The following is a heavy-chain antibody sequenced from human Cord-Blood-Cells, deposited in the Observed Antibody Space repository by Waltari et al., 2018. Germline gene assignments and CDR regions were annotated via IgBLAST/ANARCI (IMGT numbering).Heavy chain of an antibody. V-gene: IGHV1-69*06. Sequence: QVQLVQSGAEVKKPGSSVKVSCKASGGTFSSYAISWVRQAPGQGLEWMGGIIPIFGTANYAQKFQGRVTITADKSTSTAYMELSSLRSEDTAVYYCAAVREMATMIGYYGMDVWGQGTTVTVSS. CDR1: GGTFSSYA. J-gene: IGHJ6*02. D-gene: IGHD5-12*01. CDR3: AAVREMATMIGYYGMDV. CDR2: IIPIFGTA.